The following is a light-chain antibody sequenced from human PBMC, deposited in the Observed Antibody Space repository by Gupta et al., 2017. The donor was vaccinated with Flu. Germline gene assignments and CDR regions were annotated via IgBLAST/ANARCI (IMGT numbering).Light chain of an antibody. CDR2: DVH. CDR1: SSDVGGYDS. Sequence: SALTQPPSASGSPGQSVTISCTGTSSDVGGYDSVSWYQQYPGKTPKLVMYDVHRRPSGVPDRFSGSKSGNTASLTVSGLQSEDEADYYCSSYAGRNTLIFGGGTALTV. CDR3: SSYAGRNTLI. J-gene: IGLJ2*01. V-gene: IGLV2-8*01.